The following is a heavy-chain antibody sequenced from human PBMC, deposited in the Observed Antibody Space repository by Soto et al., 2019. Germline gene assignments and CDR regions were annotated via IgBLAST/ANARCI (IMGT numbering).Heavy chain of an antibody. CDR2: MYYSGTS. D-gene: IGHD1-26*01. Sequence: QLQLQESGPGLVKPSETLSLTCTVSGGSISDDTYYWGWIRQPPGKGLEWIGSMYYSGTSSYNPSLKSRVSMSVDTSKKQLSLRLTSVTAADTAVYYCARLHCHSPNRVPLDPWGQGTLVTVSS. CDR3: ARLHCHSPNRVPLDP. J-gene: IGHJ5*02. CDR1: GGSISDDTYY. V-gene: IGHV4-39*01.